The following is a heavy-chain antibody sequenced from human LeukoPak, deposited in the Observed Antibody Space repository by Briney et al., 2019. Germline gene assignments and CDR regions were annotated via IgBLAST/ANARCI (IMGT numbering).Heavy chain of an antibody. CDR1: GYTFSTYG. J-gene: IGHJ3*01. V-gene: IGHV1-18*01. CDR2: ISAYKGNT. Sequence: ASVKVSCKASGYTFSTYGISWVRQAPGQGLEWMGWISAYKGNTYYAQKLQGRVTMTTDTSTSAAYMELRSLRSDDTAIYYCARDLYYYGSGSYYDVFDVWGQGTMVTVSS. D-gene: IGHD3-10*01. CDR3: ARDLYYYGSGSYYDVFDV.